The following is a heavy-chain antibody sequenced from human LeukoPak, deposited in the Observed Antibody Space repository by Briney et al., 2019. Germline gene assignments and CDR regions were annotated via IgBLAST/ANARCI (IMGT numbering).Heavy chain of an antibody. Sequence: PGGSLRLSCVGSGFTFRTYWMSWVRHAPGKGLEWVANIKQDGGEKYYVDSLKGRFTISRDNAKNSRYLQMNSLRAEDTAVYYCARDIDGAVPRGLFVFWGQGTRVTVSS. CDR1: GFTFRTYW. D-gene: IGHD3-10*01. CDR2: IKQDGGEK. J-gene: IGHJ4*02. CDR3: ARDIDGAVPRGLFVF. V-gene: IGHV3-7*05.